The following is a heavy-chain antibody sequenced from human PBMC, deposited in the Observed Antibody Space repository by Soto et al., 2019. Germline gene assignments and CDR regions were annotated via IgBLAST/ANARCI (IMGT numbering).Heavy chain of an antibody. J-gene: IGHJ4*02. CDR1: GIMSSGYG. D-gene: IGHD6-25*01. Sequence: QEQVVQSGPAMKEPGSSVKVSCRASGIMSSGYGFSWVRQAPGQGLEWVGRINPTLDSTQYAQSLQGRVSITVDKSTDTAYLEVTSLRLDDTAIYFCATMKRARLDSWGRGTVVTVSS. CDR2: INPTLDST. CDR3: ATMKRARLDS. V-gene: IGHV1-69*09.